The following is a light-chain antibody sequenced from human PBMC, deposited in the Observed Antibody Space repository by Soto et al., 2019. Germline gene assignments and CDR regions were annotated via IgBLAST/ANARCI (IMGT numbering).Light chain of an antibody. V-gene: IGKV1-33*01. CDR2: DAS. CDR1: QSINNY. J-gene: IGKJ5*01. CDR3: QQYENLPT. Sequence: DVQMTQSPSSVSASVGDRVTITCQASQSINNYLNWYQQKPGRAPKLLIYDASNLEAGVPSRFRGSGSGTDFTFTISRLQPEDIATYYCQQYENLPTFGQGTRLEIK.